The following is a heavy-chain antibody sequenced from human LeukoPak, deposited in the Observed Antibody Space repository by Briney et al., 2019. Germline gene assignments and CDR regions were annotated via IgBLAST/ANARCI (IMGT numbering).Heavy chain of an antibody. CDR3: ARDWMVVAATPDYFDY. CDR1: GFTFSSYW. D-gene: IGHD2-15*01. Sequence: GGSLRLSCAASGFTFSSYWMSWVRQAPGKGLEWVANIKHDGSEKYYVDSVKGRFTISRDNAKNSLHLQMNSLRAEDKAVYYCARDWMVVAATPDYFDYWGQGTLATVSS. J-gene: IGHJ4*02. CDR2: IKHDGSEK. V-gene: IGHV3-7*03.